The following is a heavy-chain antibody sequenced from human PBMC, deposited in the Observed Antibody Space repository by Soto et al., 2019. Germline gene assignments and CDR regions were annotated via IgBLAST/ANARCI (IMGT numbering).Heavy chain of an antibody. CDR3: VGCLVDSCYGYLYYGMDV. J-gene: IGHJ6*02. D-gene: IGHD2-2*01. V-gene: IGHV5-51*01. CDR1: GYSFTSYW. CDR2: IYPGDSDT. Sequence: PGESLKISCKGSGYSFTSYWIGWVRQMPGKGLEWMGIIYPGDSDTRYSPSFQGQVTISADKSISTAYLQWSSLKASDTAMYYCVGCLVDSCYGYLYYGMDVSGQGTTVTVSS.